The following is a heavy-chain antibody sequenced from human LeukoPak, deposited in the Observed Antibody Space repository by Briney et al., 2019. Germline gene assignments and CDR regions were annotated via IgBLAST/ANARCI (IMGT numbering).Heavy chain of an antibody. V-gene: IGHV4-38-2*02. D-gene: IGHD2-2*01. Sequence: SETLSLTCTVSGYSISSGYYWGWIRQPPGKGLEWIGSIYHSGSTYYNPSLKSRVTISVDTSKNQFSLKLSSVTAADTAVYYCARDGTDPLPFDYWGQGTLVTVSS. CDR3: ARDGTDPLPFDY. CDR2: IYHSGST. CDR1: GYSISSGYY. J-gene: IGHJ4*02.